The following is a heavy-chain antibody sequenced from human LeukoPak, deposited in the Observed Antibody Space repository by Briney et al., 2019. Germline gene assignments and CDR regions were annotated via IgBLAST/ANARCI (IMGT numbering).Heavy chain of an antibody. V-gene: IGHV4-39*07. Sequence: SETLSLTCTVSGASLTTTLYYWVWARQSPGKGLEWIGSFYYGGITYYHPSLKSRVTVSVDTSRSQFSLKLSSVTAADTAVYYCARSKAHLSTSWYGNWFDPWGQGTLVTVSS. J-gene: IGHJ5*02. D-gene: IGHD2-2*01. CDR3: ARSKAHLSTSWYGNWFDP. CDR1: GASLTTTLYY. CDR2: FYYGGIT.